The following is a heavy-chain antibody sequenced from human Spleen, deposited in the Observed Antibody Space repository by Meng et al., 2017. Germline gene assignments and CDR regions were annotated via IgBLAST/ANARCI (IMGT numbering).Heavy chain of an antibody. V-gene: IGHV1-18*01. D-gene: IGHD4-11*01. Sequence: ASVKVSCKASGYSFTSYGINWVRQAPGQGLEWMGWISGYNGKTNYARKLQGRVAMTTDTSTRTAYMELRSLSSDDTAVYYCARDRWTTVTTRTDAFDIWGQGTVVTVSS. CDR3: ARDRWTTVTTRTDAFDI. J-gene: IGHJ3*02. CDR2: ISGYNGKT. CDR1: GYSFTSYG.